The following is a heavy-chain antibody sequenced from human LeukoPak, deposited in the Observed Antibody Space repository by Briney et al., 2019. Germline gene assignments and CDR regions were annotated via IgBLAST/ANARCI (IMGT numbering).Heavy chain of an antibody. V-gene: IGHV3-33*06. CDR1: GLTSIHYG. CDR2: IWGDGTNQ. CDR3: AKDAQRGFDYSNSLEY. D-gene: IGHD4-11*01. J-gene: IGHJ4*02. Sequence: PGGSLRVSRAPSGLTSIHYGFHWVRQAPARGLGWGAVIWGDGTNQFYADSVKGRFTISRDYSQKTVYLEMHRLRTEDTAMYYCAKDAQRGFDYSNSLEYWGPGTLVTVSS.